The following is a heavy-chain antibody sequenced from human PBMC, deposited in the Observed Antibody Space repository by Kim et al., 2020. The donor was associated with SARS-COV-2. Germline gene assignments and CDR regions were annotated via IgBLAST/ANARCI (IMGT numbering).Heavy chain of an antibody. J-gene: IGHJ4*02. V-gene: IGHV3-15*01. CDR3: TTVSMR. CDR2: IKSKTDGGTA. D-gene: IGHD2-2*01. Sequence: GGSLRLSCAVSGIPFSNAWFNWVRQSPGKGLEWVGRIKSKTDGGTADLAAPVKGRFAISRDDSKNTLSLLMNNVETDDSAVYYCTTVSMRWGQGTLVTFS. CDR1: GIPFSNAW.